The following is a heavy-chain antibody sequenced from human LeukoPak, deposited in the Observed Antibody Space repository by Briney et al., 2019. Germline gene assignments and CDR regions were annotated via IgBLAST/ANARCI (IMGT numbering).Heavy chain of an antibody. CDR1: GYTFTSYS. CDR2: ISAYIGNT. D-gene: IGHD3-10*01. V-gene: IGHV1-18*01. CDR3: AREITMVLGSGMDV. J-gene: IGHJ6*02. Sequence: AGVKVSCKASGYTFTSYSISWVRPGPGQGLEWMGWISAYIGNTNYAQKLQGRVTMTTDTSTSTAYMELRSLRSDDTAVNYCAREITMVLGSGMDVWGQGTTVTVSS.